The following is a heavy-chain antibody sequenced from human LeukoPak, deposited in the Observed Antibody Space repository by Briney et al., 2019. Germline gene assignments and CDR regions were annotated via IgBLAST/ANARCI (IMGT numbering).Heavy chain of an antibody. Sequence: ASVKVSCKASGYTFTSYYMHWVRQAPGQGLEWMGIINPSGGSTSYAQKFQGRVTMTRDTSTSTVYMELSSLRSEDTAVYYCAREVGATYHYYGMDVWGQGTTVTVSS. CDR2: INPSGGST. D-gene: IGHD1-26*01. CDR1: GYTFTSYY. J-gene: IGHJ6*02. V-gene: IGHV1-46*01. CDR3: AREVGATYHYYGMDV.